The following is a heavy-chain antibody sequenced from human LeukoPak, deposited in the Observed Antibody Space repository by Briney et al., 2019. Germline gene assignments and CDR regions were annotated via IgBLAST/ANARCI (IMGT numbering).Heavy chain of an antibody. J-gene: IGHJ3*02. Sequence: GGSLRLSCAASGFTFSSYAMSWVRQAPGKGLEWVSAISGSGGSTYYADSVKGRFTISRDNSKNTLYLQMNSLRAEDTAVYYCARVGRGDGYPERGAFDIWGQGTMVTVSS. V-gene: IGHV3-23*01. D-gene: IGHD5-24*01. CDR1: GFTFSSYA. CDR2: ISGSGGST. CDR3: ARVGRGDGYPERGAFDI.